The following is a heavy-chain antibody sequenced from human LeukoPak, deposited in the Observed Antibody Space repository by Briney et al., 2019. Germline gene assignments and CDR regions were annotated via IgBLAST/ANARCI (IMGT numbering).Heavy chain of an antibody. Sequence: GGSLRLSCAASGFTFSSYWMHWVRQAPGKGLVWVSRSNSDGSSTTYADPVKGRFTISRDNAKNSLYLQMNSLRAEDTAVYYCARDYGGSSPFDYWGQGTLVTVSS. D-gene: IGHD4-23*01. CDR3: ARDYGGSSPFDY. V-gene: IGHV3-74*01. CDR2: SNSDGSST. J-gene: IGHJ4*02. CDR1: GFTFSSYW.